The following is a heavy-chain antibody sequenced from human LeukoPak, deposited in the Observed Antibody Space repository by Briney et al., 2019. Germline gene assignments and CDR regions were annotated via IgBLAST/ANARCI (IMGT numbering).Heavy chain of an antibody. V-gene: IGHV1-2*02. CDR2: MNAKNGGT. CDR3: ARGGDY. J-gene: IGHJ4*02. Sequence: RASVKVSCKASGYTFTSYYMHWVRQAPGQGLEWMGWMNAKNGGTKYVQRFQGRVTLTRDTSINTAYMELSRLRHDDTAVYYCARGGDYWGQGTLVTVSS. CDR1: GYTFTSYY.